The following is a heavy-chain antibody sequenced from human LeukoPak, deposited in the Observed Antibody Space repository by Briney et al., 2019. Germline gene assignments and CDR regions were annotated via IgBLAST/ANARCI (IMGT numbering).Heavy chain of an antibody. CDR1: GFTFSSYW. CDR2: IKQDGSEK. D-gene: IGHD3-22*01. CDR3: ARRAAMIVVVFFDY. V-gene: IGHV3-7*01. J-gene: IGHJ4*02. Sequence: PGGSLRLSCAASGFTFSSYWMSWVRQAPGKGLEWVANIKQDGSEKYYVDSVKGRFTISRDNAKNSLYLQMNSLRAEDTAVYYCARRAAMIVVVFFDYWGQGTLVTVSS.